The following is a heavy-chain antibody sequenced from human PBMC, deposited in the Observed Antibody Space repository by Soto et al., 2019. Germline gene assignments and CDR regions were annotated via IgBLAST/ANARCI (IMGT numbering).Heavy chain of an antibody. Sequence: QITLKESGPTRVKATQTLTLTCTFSGFSLSARPVGVGWIRQPPGKALERLALIYWDDDKRYSPSLNNRLIITKDTSKNHVVLTMTHMDPVDTAIYYCAHSAGINGNWHGGYFDYWGPGALVTVSS. CDR3: AHSAGINGNWHGGYFDY. CDR1: GFSLSARPVG. V-gene: IGHV2-5*02. J-gene: IGHJ4*02. D-gene: IGHD1-1*01. CDR2: IYWDDDK.